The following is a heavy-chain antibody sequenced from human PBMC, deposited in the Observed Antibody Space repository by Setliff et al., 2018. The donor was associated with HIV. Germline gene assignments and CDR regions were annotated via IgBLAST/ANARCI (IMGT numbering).Heavy chain of an antibody. CDR1: GFTFINAW. Sequence: PGGSLRLSCAASGFTFINAWMSWVRQAPGKGLEWVGRIKSKTDGGTTDYVAPVKGRFTISRDDSKNTLYLQMDSLKTEDTAVYYCATDGSWFFHHWGQGTLVTVSS. J-gene: IGHJ1*01. V-gene: IGHV3-15*01. CDR2: IKSKTDGGTT. D-gene: IGHD1-26*01. CDR3: ATDGSWFFHH.